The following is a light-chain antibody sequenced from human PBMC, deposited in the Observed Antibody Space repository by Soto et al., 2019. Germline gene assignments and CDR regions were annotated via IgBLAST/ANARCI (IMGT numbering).Light chain of an antibody. Sequence: DLQMTQSPSTLSASVGDRVTIPCRARQSISSWLAWHQQKPGKAPKLLLYDDSRVESGVPSSFSGSGSGTDFTLTISSLQPDDFATYYVQYYNTYSHTIGHGTKVLI. V-gene: IGKV1-5*01. CDR3: QYYNTYSHT. J-gene: IGKJ1*01. CDR1: QSISSW. CDR2: DDS.